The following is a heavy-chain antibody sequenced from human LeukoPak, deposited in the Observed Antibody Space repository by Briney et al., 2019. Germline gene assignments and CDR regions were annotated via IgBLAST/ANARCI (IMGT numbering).Heavy chain of an antibody. J-gene: IGHJ4*02. CDR1: GGSFSGYY. Sequence: PSETLSLTCAVYGGSFSGYYWSWIRQPPGKGLEWIGEINHSGSTNYNPSLKSRVTISVDTSKNQFSLKLSSVTAADTAVYYCARGPQTFLLHDPPDYWGQGTLVTVSS. D-gene: IGHD2-21*01. CDR2: INHSGST. CDR3: ARGPQTFLLHDPPDY. V-gene: IGHV4-34*01.